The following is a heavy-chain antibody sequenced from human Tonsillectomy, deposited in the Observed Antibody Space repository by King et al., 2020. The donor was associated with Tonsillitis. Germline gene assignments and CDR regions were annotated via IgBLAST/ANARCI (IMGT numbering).Heavy chain of an antibody. Sequence: VQLVESGGGVVQPGRSLRLSCAASEFTFSIYAMHWVRQAPGKGLEWVAVISYDGSDESYADSVKGRFTISRDNSKNTLYLQVNSLRAEDTAVYYCAKDKSKMAAISWGLGSFVIWGQGTMVTVSS. CDR1: EFTFSIYA. D-gene: IGHD2-2*01. CDR3: AKDKSKMAAISWGLGSFVI. J-gene: IGHJ3*02. CDR2: ISYDGSDE. V-gene: IGHV3-30*18.